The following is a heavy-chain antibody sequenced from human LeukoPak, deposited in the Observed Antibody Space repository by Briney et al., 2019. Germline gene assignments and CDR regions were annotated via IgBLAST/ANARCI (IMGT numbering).Heavy chain of an antibody. V-gene: IGHV4-61*02. CDR1: GGSISSGSYY. CDR3: ARFPKPYCSGGSCYSGYYFDY. CDR2: IYTSGST. J-gene: IGHJ4*02. Sequence: SQTLSLTCTVSGGSISSGSYYWSWIRQPGGKGLEWIGRIYTSGSTNYNPSLKSRVTISVDTSKNQFSLKLSSVTAADTAVYYCARFPKPYCSGGSCYSGYYFDYWGQGTLVTVSS. D-gene: IGHD2-15*01.